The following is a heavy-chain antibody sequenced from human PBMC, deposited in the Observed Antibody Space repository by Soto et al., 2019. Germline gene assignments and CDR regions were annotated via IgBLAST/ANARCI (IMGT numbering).Heavy chain of an antibody. V-gene: IGHV1-69*13. Sequence: SVKVSCKASGDVVRSYGINWVRQAPGQGLEWMGGIIPISGTTNYAQEFQGRVAITADESTGTVYMELSRLRSEDTAVYFCARVRCFNGLCHTADYGMDVWCQGTTVTVSS. CDR3: ARVRCFNGLCHTADYGMDV. CDR1: GDVVRSYG. CDR2: IIPISGTT. D-gene: IGHD2-8*01. J-gene: IGHJ6*02.